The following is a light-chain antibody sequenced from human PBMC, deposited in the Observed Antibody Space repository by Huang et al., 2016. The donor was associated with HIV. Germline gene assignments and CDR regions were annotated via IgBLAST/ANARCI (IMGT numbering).Light chain of an antibody. V-gene: IGKV3-15*01. Sequence: EIVMTQSPATLSMSPGERATLSCRKSQGVGSSLAWYQQKPGQAPRLLIYGASTRAAGIPARFSGSGSGTEFTLTISSLQSEDFAVYYCQQYNNWPPNTFGQGTKLEIK. CDR3: QQYNNWPPNT. CDR1: QGVGSS. J-gene: IGKJ2*01. CDR2: GAS.